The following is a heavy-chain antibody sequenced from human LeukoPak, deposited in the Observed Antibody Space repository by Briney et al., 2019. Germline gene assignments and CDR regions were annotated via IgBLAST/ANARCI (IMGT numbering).Heavy chain of an antibody. Sequence: ASVKVSCKASGYTFTSYDINWVRQATGQGLEWMGWMNPNSGNTGYAQKFQGRVTMTRNTSISTAYMELSSLRSEDTAVYYCARGTPGIAAAGLYYFDYWGQGTLVTVSS. J-gene: IGHJ4*02. CDR2: MNPNSGNT. D-gene: IGHD6-13*01. V-gene: IGHV1-8*01. CDR3: ARGTPGIAAAGLYYFDY. CDR1: GYTFTSYD.